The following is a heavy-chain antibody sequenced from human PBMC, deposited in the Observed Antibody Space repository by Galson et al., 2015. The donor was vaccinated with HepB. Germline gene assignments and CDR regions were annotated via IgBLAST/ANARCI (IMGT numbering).Heavy chain of an antibody. CDR1: GGPISSYY. CDR2: IYYSGST. V-gene: IGHV4-59*01. D-gene: IGHD5-24*01. J-gene: IGHJ3*02. CDR3: ARDLRDGYNPWAFDI. Sequence: ETLSLTCTVSGGPISSYYWSWIRQPPGKGLEWIGYIYYSGSTNYNPSLKSRVTISVDTSKNQFSLKLSSVTAADTAVYYCARDLRDGYNPWAFDIWGQGTMVTVSS.